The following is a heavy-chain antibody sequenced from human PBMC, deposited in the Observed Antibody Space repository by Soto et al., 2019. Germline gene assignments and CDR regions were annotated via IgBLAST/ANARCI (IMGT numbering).Heavy chain of an antibody. J-gene: IGHJ4*02. CDR3: ARVRGTAGKRYFDY. D-gene: IGHD6-13*01. Sequence: QVQLQESGPRLVKPSETLSLTCTVPGGSMIAYYWNWMRQPPGKGLQWIGYTYYSGSTTYNPSLKSRVTISVDSSKNQFSLKLDSVTPADTAVYYCARVRGTAGKRYFDYWGPGTLVTVSS. CDR2: TYYSGST. CDR1: GGSMIAYY. V-gene: IGHV4-59*01.